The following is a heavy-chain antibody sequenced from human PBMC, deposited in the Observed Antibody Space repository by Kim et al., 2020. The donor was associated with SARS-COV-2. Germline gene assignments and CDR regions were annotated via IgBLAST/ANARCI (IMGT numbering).Heavy chain of an antibody. D-gene: IGHD1-26*01. V-gene: IGHV3-21*01. CDR2: ISGTSSYT. CDR1: GFSLSGYS. J-gene: IGHJ1*01. CDR3: TRRGHSVNYQPLES. Sequence: GGSLRLSCAASGFSLSGYSMTWVRQAPGKGLEWVSSISGTSSYTYYADSVKGRFAISRDYAQNSLSLQMDSLRVEDTAVYYCTRRGHSVNYQPLESWGQG.